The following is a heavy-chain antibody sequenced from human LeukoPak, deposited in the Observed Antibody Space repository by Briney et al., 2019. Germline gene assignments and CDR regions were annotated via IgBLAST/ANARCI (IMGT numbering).Heavy chain of an antibody. CDR3: AKVAYYDSSGYYFGYYFDY. D-gene: IGHD3-22*01. Sequence: GGSLRLSCAASGFTFSSYVMHWVRQAPGKGLEWVAFIRYDGSNKYYADSVKGRFTISRDNSKNTLYLQMNSLRAEDTAVYYCAKVAYYDSSGYYFGYYFDYWGQGTLVTVSS. CDR2: IRYDGSNK. J-gene: IGHJ4*02. V-gene: IGHV3-30*02. CDR1: GFTFSSYV.